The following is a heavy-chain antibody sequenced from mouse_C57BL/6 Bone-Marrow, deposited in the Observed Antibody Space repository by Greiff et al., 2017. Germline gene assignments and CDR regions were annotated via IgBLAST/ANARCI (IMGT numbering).Heavy chain of an antibody. J-gene: IGHJ3*01. CDR3: ERSLLRLLAY. D-gene: IGHD1-2*01. CDR1: GYSFTSYY. CDR2: IYPGSGNT. V-gene: IGHV1-66*01. Sequence: QVQLQQSGPELVKPGASVKISCKASGYSFTSYYIHWVKQRPGQGLEWIGWIYPGSGNTKYNEKFKGKATLTADTSSSTAYMQLSSLTSEDSAVYYCERSLLRLLAYWGQGTLVTVSA.